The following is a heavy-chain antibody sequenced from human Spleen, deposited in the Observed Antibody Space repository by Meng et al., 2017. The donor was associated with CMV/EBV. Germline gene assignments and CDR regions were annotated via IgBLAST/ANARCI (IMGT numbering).Heavy chain of an antibody. CDR3: AREGSSNWFDP. V-gene: IGHV4-31*03. Sequence: CTVSGGSISRGGYSWSWIRQHPGKGLEWIGYNYYSESTYYNPSLKSRVTISVDTSKNQFSLNLSSVTAADTAVYYCAREGSSNWFDPWGQGTLVTVSS. CDR2: NYYSEST. D-gene: IGHD6-6*01. CDR1: GGSISRGGYS. J-gene: IGHJ5*02.